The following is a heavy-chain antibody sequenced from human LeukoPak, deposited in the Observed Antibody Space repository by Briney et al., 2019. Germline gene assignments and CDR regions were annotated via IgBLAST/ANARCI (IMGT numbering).Heavy chain of an antibody. Sequence: LETLSLTCTVSGGSISSYYWSWIRQPPGKGLEWIGHIYYSGSTNYNPSLKSRVTISIDTSKNQFSLNLSSVTAADTAVYYCARDSGSGTYYWGQGTLVTVSS. CDR2: IYYSGST. J-gene: IGHJ4*02. CDR3: ARDSGSGTYY. D-gene: IGHD6-19*01. V-gene: IGHV4-59*01. CDR1: GGSISSYY.